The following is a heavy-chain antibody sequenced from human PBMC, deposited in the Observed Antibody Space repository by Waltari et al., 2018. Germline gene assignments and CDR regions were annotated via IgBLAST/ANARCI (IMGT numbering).Heavy chain of an antibody. CDR1: GYTLTELS. J-gene: IGHJ5*02. V-gene: IGHV1-24*01. CDR3: ATGNGSGWHNWFDP. CDR2: FDPENGET. D-gene: IGHD6-19*01. Sequence: QVQLVQSGAEVKKPGASVKVSCKVSGYTLTELSMHWVRQAPGKGLEWMGGFDPENGETIYAQKCQGRVTRTEDTSTDTAYMELSSLRSEDTAVYYCATGNGSGWHNWFDPWGQGTLVTVSS.